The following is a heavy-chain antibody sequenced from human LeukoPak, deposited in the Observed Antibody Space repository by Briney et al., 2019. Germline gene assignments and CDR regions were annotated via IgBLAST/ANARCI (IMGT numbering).Heavy chain of an antibody. CDR2: IFPGDSDT. D-gene: IGHD2-15*01. J-gene: IGHJ4*02. Sequence: GESLKISCKGSEYSFATYWIGWVRQMPGQGLEWMGIIFPGDSDTRYSPSFQGQVTISADKSISTAYLQWSSLKASDAAIYYCASEYCSGGNCYFDYWSQGTLVTVSS. CDR1: EYSFATYW. V-gene: IGHV5-51*01. CDR3: ASEYCSGGNCYFDY.